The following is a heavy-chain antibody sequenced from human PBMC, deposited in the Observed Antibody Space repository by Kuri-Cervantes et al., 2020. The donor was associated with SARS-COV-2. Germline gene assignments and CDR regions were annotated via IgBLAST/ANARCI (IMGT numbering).Heavy chain of an antibody. Sequence: GSLRLSCTVSGGSISSSSYYWGWIRQPPGKGLEWIGSIYYSGSTYYNPALKSRVTISVDTSKNQFSLKLSSVTAADTAVYYCARGYIVVVPAAIRRNWYFDLWGRGTLVTVSS. V-gene: IGHV4-39*01. J-gene: IGHJ2*01. D-gene: IGHD2-2*02. CDR3: ARGYIVVVPAAIRRNWYFDL. CDR1: GGSISSSSYY. CDR2: IYYSGST.